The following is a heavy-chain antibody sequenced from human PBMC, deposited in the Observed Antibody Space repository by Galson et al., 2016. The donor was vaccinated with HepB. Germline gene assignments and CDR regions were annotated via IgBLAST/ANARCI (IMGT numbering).Heavy chain of an antibody. J-gene: IGHJ6*02. D-gene: IGHD5-12*01. CDR3: ARLPGWRRFRFINHSMDV. Sequence: SETLSLTCSVYGGSVTSGSFHWTWIRQPAEKGLEWIGYISDRGTTSYTPTLETRVTISVDTSKNQISLSLNPLTAADTGVYYCARLPGWRRFRFINHSMDVWGQGTTVTVSS. CDR1: GGSVTSGSFH. V-gene: IGHV4-61*10. CDR2: ISDRGTT.